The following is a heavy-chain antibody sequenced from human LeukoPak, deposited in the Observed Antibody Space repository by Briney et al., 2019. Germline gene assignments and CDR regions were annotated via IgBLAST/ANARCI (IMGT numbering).Heavy chain of an antibody. CDR2: IYYSGST. J-gene: IGHJ3*02. V-gene: IGHV4-30-4*01. Sequence: PSQTLSLTCTVSGGSISSGDYYWSWIRQPPGKGLEWIGYIYYSGSTYYNPSLKSRVTISVDTSKNQSSLKLSSVTAADTAVYYCARTAVILGVDFDAFDIWGQGTMVTVSS. D-gene: IGHD3-3*01. CDR3: ARTAVILGVDFDAFDI. CDR1: GGSISSGDYY.